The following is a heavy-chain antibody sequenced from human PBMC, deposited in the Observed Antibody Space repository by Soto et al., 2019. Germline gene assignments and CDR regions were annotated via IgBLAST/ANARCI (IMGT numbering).Heavy chain of an antibody. CDR3: AREGDWNYGKYYFDY. CDR2: ISYDGSNK. V-gene: IGHV3-30-3*01. CDR1: GFTFSSYA. J-gene: IGHJ4*02. Sequence: GGSLRLSCAASGFTFSSYAMHWVRQAPGKGLEWVAVISYDGSNKYYADSVKDRFTISRDNSKNTLYLQMNSLRAEDTAVYYCAREGDWNYGKYYFDYWGQGTLVTVSS. D-gene: IGHD1-7*01.